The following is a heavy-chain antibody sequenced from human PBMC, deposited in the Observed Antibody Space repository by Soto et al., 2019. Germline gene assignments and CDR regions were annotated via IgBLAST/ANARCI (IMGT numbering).Heavy chain of an antibody. CDR1: GFTFSSYW. CDR3: ARVYYYDSSGYYPYGMDV. CDR2: IKQDGSEK. V-gene: IGHV3-7*03. J-gene: IGHJ6*02. D-gene: IGHD3-22*01. Sequence: GGSLRLSCAASGFTFSSYWISWVRQAPGKGLEWVANIKQDGSEKYYVDSVKGRFTISRDNAKNSLYLQMNSLRAEDTAVYYCARVYYYDSSGYYPYGMDVWGQGTTVTVSS.